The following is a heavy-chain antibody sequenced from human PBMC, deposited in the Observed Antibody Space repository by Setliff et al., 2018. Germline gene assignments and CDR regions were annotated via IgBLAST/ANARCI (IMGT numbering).Heavy chain of an antibody. V-gene: IGHV4-4*08. Sequence: SETLSLTCSVSGASITSYYWSWIRQPPGKGLEWIAYIHNNGRIKYNPALKSRVTISLDTSKNQFSLNLNSATAADTAVYYCARAPPNRYSGSYEYFYMDVWGKGTTVTVSS. D-gene: IGHD1-26*01. CDR2: IHNNGRI. CDR3: ARAPPNRYSGSYEYFYMDV. J-gene: IGHJ6*03. CDR1: GASITSYY.